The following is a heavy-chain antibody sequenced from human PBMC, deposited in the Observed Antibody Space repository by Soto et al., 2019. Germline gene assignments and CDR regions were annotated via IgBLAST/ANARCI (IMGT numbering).Heavy chain of an antibody. J-gene: IGHJ5*02. CDR1: GASITSVGYS. CDR2: VYHSGTT. CDR3: ARAGAGTTPGWGDP. D-gene: IGHD1-7*01. Sequence: QVQLQESGPGLVKPSQTLSLTCTVSGASITSVGYSWTWIRQHPGKVLEWIGYVYHSGTTYYNPSLKSRATIAVDTSKNKFYLRLTSVTAADTAIYYCARAGAGTTPGWGDPWGQGTLVTVSS. V-gene: IGHV4-31*03.